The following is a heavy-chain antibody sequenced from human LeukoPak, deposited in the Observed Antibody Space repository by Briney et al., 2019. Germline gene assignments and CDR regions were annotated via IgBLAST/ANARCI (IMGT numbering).Heavy chain of an antibody. D-gene: IGHD4-17*01. CDR2: IYYSGST. Sequence: PSETLSLTCTVSGGSISSGSYYWSWIRQPPGKGLEWIGYIYYSGSTNYNPSLKSRVTISVDTSKNQFSLKLSSVTAADTAVYYCARGFYGDNQFDYWGQGTLVTVSS. CDR3: ARGFYGDNQFDY. CDR1: GGSISSGSYY. V-gene: IGHV4-61*01. J-gene: IGHJ4*02.